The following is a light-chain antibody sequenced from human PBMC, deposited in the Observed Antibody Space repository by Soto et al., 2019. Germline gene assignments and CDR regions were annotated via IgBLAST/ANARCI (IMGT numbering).Light chain of an antibody. CDR2: DAS. Sequence: EIVLTQSPVTLSLSPGERATLSCRASQSLSNSELAWYQQKPGQAPRLLIYDASTRATGIPDRFSGSGSGTDFTLTISRLEPEDFAVYYCQRYGNSPLLTLGQGTRLEIK. CDR1: QSLSNSE. V-gene: IGKV3-20*01. CDR3: QRYGNSPLLT. J-gene: IGKJ5*01.